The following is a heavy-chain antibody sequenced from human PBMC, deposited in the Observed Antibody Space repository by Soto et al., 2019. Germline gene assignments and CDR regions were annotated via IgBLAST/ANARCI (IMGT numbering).Heavy chain of an antibody. CDR3: TTGFPGRDY. D-gene: IGHD3-10*01. J-gene: IGHJ4*02. CDR2: VKSKTDGGTT. Sequence: EVQLVESGGGLVKPGGSLRLSCVASGFTFTNALMTWVRQAPGKGLEWVSRVKSKTDGGTTDYGAPVKGRFTISRDDLERTLYLQMSSLKIEDTAVYYCTTGFPGRDYWGQGTLVTVSS. CDR1: GFTFTNAL. V-gene: IGHV3-15*01.